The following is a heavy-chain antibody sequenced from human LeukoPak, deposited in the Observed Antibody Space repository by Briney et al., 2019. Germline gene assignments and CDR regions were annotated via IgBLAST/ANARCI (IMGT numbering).Heavy chain of an antibody. CDR1: GFTVSSNY. J-gene: IGHJ4*02. CDR2: IYSGGST. D-gene: IGHD6-6*01. V-gene: IGHV3-53*01. CDR3: AREEYSSSLDY. Sequence: SGGSLRLSCAASGFTVSSNYMSWDRQAPGKGLEWVSVIYSGGSTYYADSVKGRFTISRDNSKNTLYLQMNSLRAEDTAVYYCAREEYSSSLDYWGQGTLVTVSS.